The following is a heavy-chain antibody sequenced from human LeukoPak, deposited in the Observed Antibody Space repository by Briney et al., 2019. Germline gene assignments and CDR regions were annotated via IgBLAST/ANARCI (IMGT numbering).Heavy chain of an antibody. CDR2: IYSSGST. D-gene: IGHD1-26*01. CDR3: AKSGGYGLIDY. J-gene: IGHJ4*02. Sequence: SETLSLTCTVSGASISGSGYYWGWIRQPPGRGLEWIGSIYSSGSTYYNASLQSRVTISIETSRNQISLRLNSVTAADTAMYYCAKSGGYGLIDYWGQGTLVAVSS. CDR1: GASISGSGYY. V-gene: IGHV4-39*01.